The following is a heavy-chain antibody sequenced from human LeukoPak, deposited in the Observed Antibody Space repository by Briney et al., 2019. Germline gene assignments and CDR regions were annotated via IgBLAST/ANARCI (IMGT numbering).Heavy chain of an antibody. CDR3: VRHGESGRHHAYFDY. CDR1: GGSISSYY. Sequence: SETLSLTCTVSGGSISSYYWSWIRQPPGKGLEWIGYIYYSGSTNYKSSLKSRVAISVDTSKNQFSLKVTSVTAGDTAIYYCVRHGESGRHHAYFDYWGQGTLVTVSS. J-gene: IGHJ4*02. D-gene: IGHD3-10*01. V-gene: IGHV4-59*08. CDR2: IYYSGST.